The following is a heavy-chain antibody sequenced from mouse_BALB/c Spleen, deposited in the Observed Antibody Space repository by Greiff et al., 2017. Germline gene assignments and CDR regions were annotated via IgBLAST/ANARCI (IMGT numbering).Heavy chain of an antibody. CDR1: GFSLTSYG. Sequence: QVQLKQSGPGLVQPSQSLSITCTVSGFSLTSYGVHWVRQSPGKGLEWLGVIWSGGSTDYNAAFISRLSISKDNSKSQVFFKMNSLQANDTAIYYCARKGYYRYGDAMDYWGQGTSVTVSS. V-gene: IGHV2-2*02. CDR3: ARKGYYRYGDAMDY. D-gene: IGHD2-14*01. CDR2: IWSGGST. J-gene: IGHJ4*01.